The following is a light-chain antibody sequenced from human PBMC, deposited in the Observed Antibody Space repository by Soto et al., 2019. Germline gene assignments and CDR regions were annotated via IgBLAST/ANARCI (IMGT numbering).Light chain of an antibody. J-gene: IGLJ1*01. Sequence: QSVLSQPASVSGSPGQSITISCTGTSSDVGGYNYVSWFQQHPGKAPKLMIYEVSNRPSGVSNRFSGSKSGNTASLTISGLQADDEADYYCSSYATSPTLYVFGTGTKLTV. CDR1: SSDVGGYNY. CDR3: SSYATSPTLYV. V-gene: IGLV2-14*01. CDR2: EVS.